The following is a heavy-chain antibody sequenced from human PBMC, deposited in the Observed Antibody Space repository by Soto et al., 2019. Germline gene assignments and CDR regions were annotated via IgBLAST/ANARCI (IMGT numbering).Heavy chain of an antibody. Sequence: QVQLQESGPGLVKPSQTLSLTCTVSGGSISSGEYYWSWIRQPPGKGLEWIGYIYYSGSTYYNPSLKSRVTISVDTSKNQFSLKLSSVTAADTAVYYCARVDSSGYQPFDYWGQGTLVTVSS. CDR3: ARVDSSGYQPFDY. CDR1: GGSISSGEYY. D-gene: IGHD3-22*01. V-gene: IGHV4-30-4*01. CDR2: IYYSGST. J-gene: IGHJ4*02.